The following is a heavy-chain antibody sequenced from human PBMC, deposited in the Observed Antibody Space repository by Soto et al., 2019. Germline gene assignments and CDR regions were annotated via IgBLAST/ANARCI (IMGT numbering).Heavy chain of an antibody. CDR3: ARDQTKWLTDAFDI. J-gene: IGHJ3*02. Sequence: HVQLVQSGAEVKKPGASLKVSCKASGYTFISYGVSWVRQATGQGLEGLGWISPYNGNTNYAQKFQGRITMTTDTSTSTVYMDLRSLRTDDTAVYYCARDQTKWLTDAFDIWGQGTMVVVSS. CDR2: ISPYNGNT. V-gene: IGHV1-18*01. D-gene: IGHD5-12*01. CDR1: GYTFISYG.